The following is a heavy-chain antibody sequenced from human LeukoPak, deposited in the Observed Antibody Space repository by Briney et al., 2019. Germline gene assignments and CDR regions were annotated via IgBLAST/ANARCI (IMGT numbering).Heavy chain of an antibody. D-gene: IGHD3-22*01. CDR2: IKHDGSKK. V-gene: IGHV3-7*01. J-gene: IGHJ4*02. CDR3: ARGSYEDSAYRPVDS. CDR1: GFTFSSYW. Sequence: PGGSLRLSCAASGFTFSSYWMSWVRQAPGKGLEWVANIKHDGSKKYYVDSVKGRFTISRDNAKNSLYLQMNSLRAEDTAVYYCARGSYEDSAYRPVDSWGQGTLVTVSS.